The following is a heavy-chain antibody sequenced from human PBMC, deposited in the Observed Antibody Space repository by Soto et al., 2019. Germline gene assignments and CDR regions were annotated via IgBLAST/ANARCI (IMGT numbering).Heavy chain of an antibody. CDR1: GFTFDDYA. CDR3: AKDGPQGRSSLVPHYFDY. V-gene: IGHV3-9*01. J-gene: IGHJ4*02. D-gene: IGHD6-13*01. CDR2: ISWNSGSI. Sequence: SGGSLRLSCAASGFTFDDYAMHWVRQAPGKGLEWVSGISWNSGSIGYADSVKGRFTISRDNAKNSLYLQMNSLRAEDTALYYCAKDGPQGRSSLVPHYFDYWGQGTLVTVSS.